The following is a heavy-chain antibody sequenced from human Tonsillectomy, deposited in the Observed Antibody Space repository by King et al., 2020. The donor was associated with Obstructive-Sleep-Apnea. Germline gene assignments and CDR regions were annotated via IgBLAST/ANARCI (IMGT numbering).Heavy chain of an antibody. Sequence: VQLVESGGVVVQSGGSLRLSCAASGFTFDDYAMHWVRQAPGKGLEWVSLISWDGGSTYYADSVKGRFTISRDNSKNSLYLQMGGLSAEDTAFYYCAKGPSSTWFGGPLWEWGQGTLVTVYS. CDR1: GFTFDDYA. CDR3: AKGPSSTWFGGPLWE. CDR2: ISWDGGST. D-gene: IGHD3-10*01. V-gene: IGHV3-43D*03. J-gene: IGHJ4*02.